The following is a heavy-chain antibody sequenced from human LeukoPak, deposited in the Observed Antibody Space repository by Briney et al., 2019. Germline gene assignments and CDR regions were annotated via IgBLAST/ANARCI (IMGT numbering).Heavy chain of an antibody. CDR2: ISYDGSNK. V-gene: IGHV3-30*18. CDR3: AKDNGDFLIDC. Sequence: GGSLRLSCAAPGFTFSSYGMHWVRQAPGKRLEWVAVISYDGSNKYYADSVKGRFTISRDNSKNTLYLQMNSLRAEDTAVYYCAKDNGDFLIDCWGQGTLVTVSS. J-gene: IGHJ4*02. D-gene: IGHD4-17*01. CDR1: GFTFSSYG.